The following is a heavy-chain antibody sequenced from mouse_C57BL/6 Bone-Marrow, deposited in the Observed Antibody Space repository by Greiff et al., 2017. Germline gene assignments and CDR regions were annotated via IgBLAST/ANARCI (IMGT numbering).Heavy chain of an antibody. CDR2: INPNNGGT. CDR1: GYTFTDYN. J-gene: IGHJ4*01. Sequence: EVQLVESGPELVKPGASVKMSCKASGYTFTDYNMHWVKQSHGKSLEWIGYINPNNGGTSYNQKFKGKATLTVNKSSSTAYMELRSLTSEDSAVYYCARRGKLRRYYYAMDYWGQGTSVTVSS. D-gene: IGHD1-1*01. CDR3: ARRGKLRRYYYAMDY. V-gene: IGHV1-22*01.